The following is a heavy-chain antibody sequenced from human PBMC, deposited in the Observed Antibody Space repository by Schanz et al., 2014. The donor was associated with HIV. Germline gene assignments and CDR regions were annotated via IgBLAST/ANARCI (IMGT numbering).Heavy chain of an antibody. CDR3: VRDAAGRFSDRSPGY. CDR2: ISESGGRT. D-gene: IGHD2-15*01. CDR1: GFTFKSYA. Sequence: EVQLLESGGGLVQAGGSLRLSCAASGFTFKSYAMSWVRQAPGKGLEWVSAISESGGRTYYADSVNGRFTISRDNSKNTLYLQMNSLRVEDTAVYYCVRDAAGRFSDRSPGYWGQGTLVIVSS. V-gene: IGHV3-23*01. J-gene: IGHJ4*01.